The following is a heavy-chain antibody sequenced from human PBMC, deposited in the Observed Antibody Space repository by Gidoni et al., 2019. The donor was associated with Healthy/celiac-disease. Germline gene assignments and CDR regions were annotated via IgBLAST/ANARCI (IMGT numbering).Heavy chain of an antibody. D-gene: IGHD5-18*01. V-gene: IGHV4-34*01. CDR2: INHSGST. CDR1: GGSFRGYY. Sequence: QVQLQQWGAGLLKPSETLSPTCAVYGGSFRGYYWSWIRQPPGKGLEWIGEINHSGSTNYNPSLKSRVTISVDTSKNQFSLKLSSVTAADTAVYYCARVNHRGYSYGFGLDYWGQGTLVTVSS. J-gene: IGHJ4*02. CDR3: ARVNHRGYSYGFGLDY.